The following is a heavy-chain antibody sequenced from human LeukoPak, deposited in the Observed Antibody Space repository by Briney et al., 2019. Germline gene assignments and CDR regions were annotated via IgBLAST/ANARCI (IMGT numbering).Heavy chain of an antibody. CDR2: INPNSGGT. D-gene: IGHD2-15*01. Sequence: ASVKVSCKASGYTFTGYLVHWVRQAPGQGLEWMGWINPNSGGTNYAQKFQGRVTMTRDTSISTAYMELSRLRSDDTAVYYCARGGRYCSGGSCYFPGWFDPWGQGTLVTVSS. J-gene: IGHJ5*02. CDR3: ARGGRYCSGGSCYFPGWFDP. V-gene: IGHV1-2*02. CDR1: GYTFTGYL.